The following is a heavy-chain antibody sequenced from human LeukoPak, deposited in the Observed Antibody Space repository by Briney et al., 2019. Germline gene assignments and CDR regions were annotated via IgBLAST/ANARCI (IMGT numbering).Heavy chain of an antibody. D-gene: IGHD3-10*01. CDR1: GFTFSSSW. CDR2: INQDGGEI. V-gene: IGHV3-7*04. CDR3: VRAHHPGGWFDP. Sequence: GGSLRLSCAASGFTFSSSWMTWVRQAPGKGLEWVASINQDGGEIHYVDSVKGRFTISRDNAKNSLYLQMNSLTAEDTAVHYCVRAHHPGGWFDPWGQGTLVAVSS. J-gene: IGHJ5*02.